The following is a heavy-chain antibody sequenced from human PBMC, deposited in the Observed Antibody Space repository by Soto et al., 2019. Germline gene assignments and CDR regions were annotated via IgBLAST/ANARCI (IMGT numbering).Heavy chain of an antibody. CDR1: GDTFTFYS. V-gene: IGHV1-69*02. J-gene: IGHJ4*02. Sequence: QVQLVQSGAEVKKPGSSVRGSCKASGDTFTFYSINWVRQAPGLGLEWMGRINPILSMSNYAQRFQGRVTMTADKSTSTAYMELSSLRSEDTAMSYGASSYGSGYRAFDYWGQGALFTVSS. D-gene: IGHD3-10*01. CDR3: ASSYGSGYRAFDY. CDR2: INPILSMS.